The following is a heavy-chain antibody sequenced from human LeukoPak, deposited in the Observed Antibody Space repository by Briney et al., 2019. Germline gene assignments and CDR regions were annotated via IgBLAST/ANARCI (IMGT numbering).Heavy chain of an antibody. Sequence: GGSLRLSCAGSGFTFSSYRMNWVRQAPGKGLEWVSYISSSSRTIYYADSVKGRFTISRDNAKNSLYLQMNSLRAEDTAVYYCAKDRWFGELFQFDYWGQGTLVTVSS. J-gene: IGHJ4*02. CDR3: AKDRWFGELFQFDY. CDR1: GFTFSSYR. V-gene: IGHV3-48*01. CDR2: ISSSSRTI. D-gene: IGHD3-10*01.